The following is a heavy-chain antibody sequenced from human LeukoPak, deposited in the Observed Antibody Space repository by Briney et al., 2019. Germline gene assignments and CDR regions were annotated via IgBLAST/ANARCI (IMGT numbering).Heavy chain of an antibody. CDR2: IYSGGST. D-gene: IGHD3-10*01. V-gene: IGHV3-53*01. CDR1: GFTVSSNY. CDR3: AREGIWFGEHLIDY. J-gene: IGHJ4*02. Sequence: GGSLRLSCAASGFTVSSNYMSWVPHAPGKGLEWVSVIYSGGSTYYADSVKGRFTIPRDNSKNTLYLQMNSLRAEDTAVYYCAREGIWFGEHLIDYWGQGTLVTVSS.